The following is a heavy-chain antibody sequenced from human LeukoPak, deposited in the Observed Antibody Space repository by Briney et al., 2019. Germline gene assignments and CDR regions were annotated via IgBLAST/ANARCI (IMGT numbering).Heavy chain of an antibody. J-gene: IGHJ4*02. CDR2: ISSSGNT. CDR1: GGSISTGSYY. V-gene: IGHV4-39*01. Sequence: SETLSLTCTVSGGSISTGSYYWGWVRQPPGKGLEWIGSISSSGNTYSSVSLKSRGTISVDTSKNQFSLRLSSVTAADTAVYFCARHSRGSTIFWDYWGQGTLATVSS. CDR3: ARHSRGSTIFWDY. D-gene: IGHD3-9*01.